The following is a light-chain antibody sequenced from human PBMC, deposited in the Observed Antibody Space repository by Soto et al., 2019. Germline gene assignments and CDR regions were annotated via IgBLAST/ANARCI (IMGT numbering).Light chain of an antibody. J-gene: IGKJ4*01. V-gene: IGKV1-12*01. CDR1: QGINNW. Sequence: DIQMTQSPSSVSASVGDRVTITCRSSQGINNWLAWYQQKPGKAPKVVISGASALQSGVPSRFSGSGSGTEFTLTISSLQPEDFATYFCQQGYSFPLTFGGGTKVEIK. CDR2: GAS. CDR3: QQGYSFPLT.